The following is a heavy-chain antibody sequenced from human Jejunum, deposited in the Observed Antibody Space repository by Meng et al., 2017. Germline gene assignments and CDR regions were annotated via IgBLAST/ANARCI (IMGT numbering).Heavy chain of an antibody. CDR3: AKRSWGGEYYFDY. J-gene: IGHJ4*02. CDR2: ISTSGEST. CDR1: GFTFSNYI. V-gene: IGHV3-23*04. D-gene: IGHD3-10*01. Sequence: EVQVVESGGGLVQPGGSLRLSCVASGFTFSNYIINWVRQAPGKGLEWVSGISTSGESTYYADSVKGRFTISRDNSKNTLYLQMNSLRDDDTAVYYCAKRSWGGEYYFDYWGLGTLVTVSS.